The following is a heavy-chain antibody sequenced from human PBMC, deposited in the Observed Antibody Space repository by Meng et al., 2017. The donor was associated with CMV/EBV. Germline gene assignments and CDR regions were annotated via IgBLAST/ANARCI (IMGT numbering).Heavy chain of an antibody. D-gene: IGHD6-13*01. CDR2: IMPRLGTI. CDR1: GGTFTSYA. CDR3: ARAYFGIAAAGRGAPGDY. V-gene: IGHV1-69*01. J-gene: IGHJ4*02. Sequence: GQFVLKVMRPEVVVKASCTTLGGTFTSYAISCRGLVPGQGLECMGGIMPRLGTINYDEKYQGRATITAEESTSTDYMELSSLRTKDTVVYDCARAYFGIAAAGRGAPGDYWGQGTLVTVSS.